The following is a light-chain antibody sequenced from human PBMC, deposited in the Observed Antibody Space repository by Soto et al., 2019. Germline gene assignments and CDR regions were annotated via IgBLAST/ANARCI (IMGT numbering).Light chain of an antibody. CDR2: DAS. CDR1: QDITYW. J-gene: IGKJ4*01. V-gene: IGKV1D-12*01. CDR3: QQAHSFPLT. Sequence: DIQMTQSPSSVSASVGDRVTITCRASQDITYWLAWYQQTPGKAPKVLIYDASSLQGGVPSRFSGSGSGTDFTLTISSLQPEDYATYYCQQAHSFPLTFGGGTKVEIK.